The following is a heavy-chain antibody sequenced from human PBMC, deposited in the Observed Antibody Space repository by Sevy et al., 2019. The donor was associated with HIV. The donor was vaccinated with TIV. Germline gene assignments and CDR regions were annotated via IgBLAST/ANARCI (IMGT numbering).Heavy chain of an antibody. Sequence: SETLSLTCAVSGVSFSDYYWAWIRQPPGKGLEWIGEVSQSGSANYKPSLRSRVSMSLATSNNHFSLKLTSVTAADTAVYYCARGPLFSPEYCSGGTCPTIDYWSQRTLVTVSS. J-gene: IGHJ4*02. D-gene: IGHD2-15*01. CDR1: GVSFSDYY. CDR3: ARGPLFSPEYCSGGTCPTIDY. V-gene: IGHV4-34*01. CDR2: VSQSGSA.